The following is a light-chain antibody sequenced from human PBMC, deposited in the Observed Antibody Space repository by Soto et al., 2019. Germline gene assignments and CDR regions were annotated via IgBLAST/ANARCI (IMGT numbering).Light chain of an antibody. CDR2: DVS. V-gene: IGLV2-14*03. J-gene: IGLJ1*01. CDR3: CSYSGSTSSDV. Sequence: QSALTQPASVSGSPGQSITISCTGTNSDVGGYNYVSWYQHHPGTAPKLMICDVSNRPSGISNRFSGSKSGNTASLTISGLQAEDEADYYCCSYSGSTSSDVFGTGTKLTVL. CDR1: NSDVGGYNY.